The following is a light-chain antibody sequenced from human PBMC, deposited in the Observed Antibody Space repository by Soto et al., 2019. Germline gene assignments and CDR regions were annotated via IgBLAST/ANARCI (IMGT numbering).Light chain of an antibody. J-gene: IGKJ5*01. V-gene: IGKV1-12*01. CDR3: QQANSFPPIT. CDR2: GAS. CDR1: QDISTW. Sequence: DIQMTQSPSSVSASVGDRVTITCRASQDISTWLAWYQQKPGKAPKLLIYGASNLQSGVPSRFSGSGSGTDFSLTISSLQPEDFATYYCQQANSFPPITFGQVARLEI.